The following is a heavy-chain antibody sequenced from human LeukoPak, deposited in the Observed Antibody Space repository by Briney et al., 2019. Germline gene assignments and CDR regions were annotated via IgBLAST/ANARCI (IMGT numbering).Heavy chain of an antibody. D-gene: IGHD6-6*01. CDR3: ARHFRAYSSSSLHDAFDI. V-gene: IGHV3-23*01. J-gene: IGHJ3*02. Sequence: QPGGSLRLSCAASGFTFSIYNMNWVRQAPGKGLEWVSAISGSGGSTYYADSVKGRFTISRDNSKNTLYLQMNSLRAEDTAVYYCARHFRAYSSSSLHDAFDIWGQGTMVTVSS. CDR1: GFTFSIYN. CDR2: ISGSGGST.